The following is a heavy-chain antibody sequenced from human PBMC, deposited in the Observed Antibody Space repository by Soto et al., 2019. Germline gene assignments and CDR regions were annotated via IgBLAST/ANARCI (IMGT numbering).Heavy chain of an antibody. CDR1: GGSISSSRSY. D-gene: IGHD5-12*01. CDR3: GRKSLNDYGRGDWFDP. V-gene: IGHV4-39*07. J-gene: IGHJ5*02. CDR2: IFYSGST. Sequence: PSETLSLTCNVSGGSISSSRSYWAWIRQPPGKGLEWIANIFYSGSTYYNPSLASRVTVSVDTSKNQFSLKLSSVTAADTAVYYCGRKSLNDYGRGDWFDPWGRGTLVTVSS.